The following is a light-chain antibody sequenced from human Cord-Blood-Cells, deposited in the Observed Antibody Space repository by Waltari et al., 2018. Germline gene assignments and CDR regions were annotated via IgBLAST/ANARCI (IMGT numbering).Light chain of an antibody. J-gene: IGKJ3*01. CDR1: QSVSSSY. V-gene: IGKV3-20*01. Sequence: EIVLTQSPGTLSLSPGERATLPCRASQSVSSSYLAWYQQKPGQAPRPLLDGASRRGTGNPDWFSGSGSGADFTLTISRLEPEDFAVYYCQQYGSSPFTFGPGTKVDIK. CDR2: GAS. CDR3: QQYGSSPFT.